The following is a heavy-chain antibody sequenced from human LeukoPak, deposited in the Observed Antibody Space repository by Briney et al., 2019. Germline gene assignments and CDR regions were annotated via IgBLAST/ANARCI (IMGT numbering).Heavy chain of an antibody. CDR2: INPSGGST. CDR1: GYTFTSYC. D-gene: IGHD6-13*01. V-gene: IGHV1-46*01. CDR3: ATAVSS. J-gene: IGHJ4*02. Sequence: ASVKVSCKASGYTFTSYCMHWVRQAPGQGLEWMGIINPSGGSTSYAQKFQGRVTMTEDTSTDTAYMELSSLRSEDTAVYYCATAVSSWGQGTLVTVSS.